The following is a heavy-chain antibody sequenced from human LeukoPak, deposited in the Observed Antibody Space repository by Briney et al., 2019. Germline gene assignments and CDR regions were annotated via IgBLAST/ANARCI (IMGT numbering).Heavy chain of an antibody. D-gene: IGHD5-12*01. CDR3: AKGGGGYSGYDQMDFDY. CDR2: ISWNSGNI. J-gene: IGHJ4*02. CDR1: GFTFDDYA. Sequence: GGSLRLSCAASGFTFDDYAMHWVRQAPGKGLEWVSGISWNSGNIGYADSVKGRFTISRDNAKNSLYLQMNSLRAEDTALYYCAKGGGGYSGYDQMDFDYWGQGTLVTVSS. V-gene: IGHV3-9*01.